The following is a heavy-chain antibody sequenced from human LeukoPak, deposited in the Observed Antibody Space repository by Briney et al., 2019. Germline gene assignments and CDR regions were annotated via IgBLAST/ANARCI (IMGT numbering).Heavy chain of an antibody. CDR2: IGSNGDST. V-gene: IGHV3-64*01. D-gene: IGHD1-26*01. CDR3: ARGNVVGATRPFDY. J-gene: IGHJ4*02. Sequence: PGGSLRLSCAGSGFTFSNYAMYWVRQAPGKGLENAAGIGSNGDSTYYANSVKGRFTISRDNSKNTLFLQMGSLRAEDMAVYYCARGNVVGATRPFDYWGQGTLVTVSS. CDR1: GFTFSNYA.